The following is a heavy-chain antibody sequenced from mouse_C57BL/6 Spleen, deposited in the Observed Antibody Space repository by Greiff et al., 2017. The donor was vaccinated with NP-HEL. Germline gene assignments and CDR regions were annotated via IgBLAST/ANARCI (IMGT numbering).Heavy chain of an antibody. Sequence: QVQLQQPGAELVMPGASVKLSCKASGYTFTSYWMHWVKQRPGQGLEWIGEIDPSDSYTNYNQKFKGKSTLTVDKSSSTAYMQLSSLTSEDSAVYYCARGGLYSNWYFDVWGTGTTVTVSS. V-gene: IGHV1-69*01. CDR3: ARGGLYSNWYFDV. J-gene: IGHJ1*03. D-gene: IGHD2-5*01. CDR2: IDPSDSYT. CDR1: GYTFTSYW.